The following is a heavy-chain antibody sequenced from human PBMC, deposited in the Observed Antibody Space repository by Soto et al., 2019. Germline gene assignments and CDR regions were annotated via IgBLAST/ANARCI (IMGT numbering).Heavy chain of an antibody. CDR2: ISSNSAYI. CDR1: GFTFRSST. D-gene: IGHD6-13*01. CDR3: TRDASRDSSARGWFDP. Sequence: GGSLRLSCAASGFTFRSSTMNWVRQAPGKGLEWASTISSNSAYIYYTDALRGRFTISRDNAKNSLHLQINSLRAEDTAVYYCTRDASRDSSARGWFDPWGPGTLVTVSS. V-gene: IGHV3-21*01. J-gene: IGHJ5*02.